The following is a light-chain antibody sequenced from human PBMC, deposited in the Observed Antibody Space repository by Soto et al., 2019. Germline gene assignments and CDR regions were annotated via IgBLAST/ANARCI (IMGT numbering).Light chain of an antibody. CDR1: QTISSW. CDR3: QHYNSYSQA. Sequence: DIQMTQSPSTLSGSVGDRVTITCRASQTISSWLAWYQQKPGKATKLLIYKASTLKSGVPSRFSGGGSGTEFTLTISSLQPDDFATYYCQHYNSYSQAFGQGTKVELK. CDR2: KAS. J-gene: IGKJ1*01. V-gene: IGKV1-5*03.